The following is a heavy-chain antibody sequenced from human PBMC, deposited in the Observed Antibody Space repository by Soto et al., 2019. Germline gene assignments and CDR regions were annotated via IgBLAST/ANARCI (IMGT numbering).Heavy chain of an antibody. D-gene: IGHD2-21*02. V-gene: IGHV4-39*01. CDR3: ASPYCGGDCYSSYYSYGMDV. J-gene: IGHJ6*02. CDR1: GGSISSSSYY. CDR2: IYYSGST. Sequence: QLQLQESGPGLVKPSETLSLTCTVSGGSISSSSYYWGWIRQPPGKGLEWIGSIYYSGSTYYNPSLKSRVTISVDTSKNQSSLKLSSVTAADTAVYYCASPYCGGDCYSSYYSYGMDVWGQGPTVTVSS.